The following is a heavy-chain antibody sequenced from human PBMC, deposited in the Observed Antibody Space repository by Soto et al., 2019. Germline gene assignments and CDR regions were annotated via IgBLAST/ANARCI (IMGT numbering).Heavy chain of an antibody. Sequence: SETLSLTCAVSGGSISTYYWSWIRQPPGKGLEWLGYIFYTGSTDYNPSLRGRVTISLDTSKNQFSLKLTSVTAADTAVYYCARLNRGTYDYWGQGAMVTLSS. CDR3: ARLNRGTYDY. J-gene: IGHJ4*02. V-gene: IGHV4-59*01. CDR2: IFYTGST. CDR1: GGSISTYY.